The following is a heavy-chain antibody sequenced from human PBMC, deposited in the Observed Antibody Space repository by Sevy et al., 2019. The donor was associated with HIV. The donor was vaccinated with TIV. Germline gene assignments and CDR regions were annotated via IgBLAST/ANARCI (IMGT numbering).Heavy chain of an antibody. Sequence: GGSLRLSCSASGFTFSYYAMHWVRQAPGKVLQYVSGISSNGDSTDCADSVKGRFTISRDNSKNTLYLQMSSLRAEDTAVYYCLKDLLRPVVVPAASFDYWGQGTLVTVSS. CDR2: ISSNGDST. CDR3: LKDLLRPVVVPAASFDY. D-gene: IGHD2-2*01. V-gene: IGHV3-64D*06. CDR1: GFTFSYYA. J-gene: IGHJ4*02.